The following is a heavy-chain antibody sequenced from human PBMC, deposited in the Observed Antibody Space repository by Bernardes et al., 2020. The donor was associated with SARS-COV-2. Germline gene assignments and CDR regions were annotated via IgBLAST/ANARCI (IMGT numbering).Heavy chain of an antibody. CDR3: ARWGRGYYDSDVAFDI. D-gene: IGHD3-22*01. CDR1: GYTFTTYD. J-gene: IGHJ3*02. V-gene: IGHV1-8*01. Sequence: ASVKVSCKASGYTFTTYDINWVRQATGQGLEWMGWIDPNSRNTGYAQKFQGRVTMTRNTSISTAYMELNSLRAGDTAVYYCARWGRGYYDSDVAFDIWGQGTMVTVSS. CDR2: IDPNSRNT.